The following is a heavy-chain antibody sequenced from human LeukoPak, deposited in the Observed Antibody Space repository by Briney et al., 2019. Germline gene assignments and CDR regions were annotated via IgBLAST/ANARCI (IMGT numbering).Heavy chain of an antibody. J-gene: IGHJ5*02. CDR3: ARVDTMVRGAYNWFDP. D-gene: IGHD3-10*01. CDR1: GGTFSSYA. Sequence: SVKVSCKASGGTFSSYAISWVRQAPGQGLEWMGGIIPIFGTANYAQKFQGRVTITADESTSTAYMELSSPRSEDTAVYYCARVDTMVRGAYNWFDPWGQGTLVTVSS. V-gene: IGHV1-69*13. CDR2: IIPIFGTA.